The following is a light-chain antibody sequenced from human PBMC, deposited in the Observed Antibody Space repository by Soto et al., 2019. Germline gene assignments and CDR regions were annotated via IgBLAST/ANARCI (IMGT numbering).Light chain of an antibody. CDR1: SSDVGDYNY. J-gene: IGLJ3*02. CDR2: DVS. Sequence: QSALTQPRSVSGSPGQSVTISCTGTSSDVGDYNYVSWYQQYPGKAPKLVIYDVSKRSSGVPDRFSGSKSGNTASLTISGLQAEDEADYYCCSFAGSYTFWVFGGGTKLTVL. V-gene: IGLV2-11*01. CDR3: CSFAGSYTFWV.